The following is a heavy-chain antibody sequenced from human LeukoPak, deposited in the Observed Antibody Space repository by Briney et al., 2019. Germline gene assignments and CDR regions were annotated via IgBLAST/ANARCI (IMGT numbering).Heavy chain of an antibody. J-gene: IGHJ4*02. Sequence: GGSLRLSCAASGISVSSNYMKWVRQSPGKGLEWVSVIYSGGSTTYADSVKGRFTISRDNSKNTLYLEMSTLRPEDTAVYYCARELFRWSYSDYRGEGTLVTVSS. CDR1: GISVSSNY. D-gene: IGHD2-8*02. CDR2: IYSGGST. CDR3: ARELFRWSYSDY. V-gene: IGHV3-66*02.